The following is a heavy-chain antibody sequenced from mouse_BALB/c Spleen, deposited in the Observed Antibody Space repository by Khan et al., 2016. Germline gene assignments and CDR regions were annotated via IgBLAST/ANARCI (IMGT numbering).Heavy chain of an antibody. D-gene: IGHD1-1*01. V-gene: IGHV1-77*01. CDR1: GYTFTDYY. J-gene: IGHJ4*01. CDR2: IYPGSGNS. Sequence: QVQLQQPGAELARPGASVKLSCKASGYTFTDYYINWVKQRTGQGLEWIGEIYPGSGNSYYNEKFKGRAILTADKSSSTAYMQLSILTSEDSAVYFAAKGGRTDYYGMDYWGQGTSVTVSS. CDR3: AKGGRTDYYGMDY.